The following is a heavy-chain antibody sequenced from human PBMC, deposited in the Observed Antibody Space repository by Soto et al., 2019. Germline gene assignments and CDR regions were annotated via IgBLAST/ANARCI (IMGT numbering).Heavy chain of an antibody. CDR1: GYTFTSYG. V-gene: IGHV1-18*01. CDR2: ISAYNGNT. Sequence: QVQLVQSGAEVKKPGASVKVSCKASGYTFTSYGISWVRQAPGQGLEWMGWISAYNGNTNYAQKLQGRVTMTTDTSTSPAYMELRSLRSDDTAVYYCARDENIAARLPSRESRGSRWFDPWGQGTLVTVSS. D-gene: IGHD6-6*01. CDR3: ARDENIAARLPSRESRGSRWFDP. J-gene: IGHJ5*02.